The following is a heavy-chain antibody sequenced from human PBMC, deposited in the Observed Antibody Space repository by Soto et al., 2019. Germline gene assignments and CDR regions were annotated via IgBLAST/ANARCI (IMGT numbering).Heavy chain of an antibody. CDR2: VIPMFDTP. CDR1: GGTFSSYS. J-gene: IGHJ4*02. V-gene: IGHV1-69*01. Sequence: QVQLVQSGAEVKKPGSSVKVSCKASGGTFSSYSFSWVRQAPGQGLEWMGGVIPMFDTPTYAQKCQDRVTTTADASTSTAYLQRRTLGAGDTDVYYCARTGVPDRHFNYWGQGSLVTVSS. D-gene: IGHD2-8*01. CDR3: ARTGVPDRHFNY.